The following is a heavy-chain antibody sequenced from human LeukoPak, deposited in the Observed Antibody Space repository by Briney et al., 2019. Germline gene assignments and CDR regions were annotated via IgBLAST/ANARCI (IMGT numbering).Heavy chain of an antibody. CDR1: GFTLSSYE. CDR2: ISRTGNSI. CDR3: ARGPYSSSWYVDY. V-gene: IGHV3-48*03. J-gene: IGHJ4*02. Sequence: GGSLRLSCAASGFTLSSYEMNWVRLAPGKGLEWISYISRTGNSIYYADSVKGRFTISRDSAKNSLNLQMNRLRAEDTAVYYCARGPYSSSWYVDYWGQGTLVTVAS. D-gene: IGHD6-13*01.